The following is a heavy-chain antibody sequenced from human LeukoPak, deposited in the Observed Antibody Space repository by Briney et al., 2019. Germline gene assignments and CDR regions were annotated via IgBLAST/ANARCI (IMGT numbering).Heavy chain of an antibody. V-gene: IGHV3-30*18. D-gene: IGHD1-26*01. CDR1: GFSFSTYG. Sequence: SGGSLRLSCAASGFSFSTYGMHWVRQAPLKGLEWLAAISYDGRNQNYADSVKGRFTIFRDNSQNTLYLQMNSLRAEDTALYYCVKDRTINGRSSPFDSWGQGILVTVSS. CDR3: VKDRTINGRSSPFDS. J-gene: IGHJ4*02. CDR2: ISYDGRNQ.